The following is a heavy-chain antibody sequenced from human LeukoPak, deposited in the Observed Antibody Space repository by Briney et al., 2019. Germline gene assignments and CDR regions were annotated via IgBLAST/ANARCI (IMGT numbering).Heavy chain of an antibody. CDR2: INHSGST. J-gene: IGHJ6*04. Sequence: SETLSLTCAVYGGSFSGYYWSWIRQPPGKGLEWIGEINHSGSTNYNPSLKSRVTISVDTSKNQFSLKLSSVTAADTAVYYCARGGKQWLSPYYYYGMDVWAKGPRSPSPQ. D-gene: IGHD6-19*01. CDR3: ARGGKQWLSPYYYYGMDV. V-gene: IGHV4-34*01. CDR1: GGSFSGYY.